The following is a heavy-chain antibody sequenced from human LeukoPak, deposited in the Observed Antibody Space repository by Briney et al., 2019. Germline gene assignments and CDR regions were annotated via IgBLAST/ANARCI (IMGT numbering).Heavy chain of an antibody. D-gene: IGHD5-24*01. CDR2: IEEHGSQK. J-gene: IGHJ3*02. CDR3: ARILRLHTPRASDI. CDR1: GFTFSSYW. Sequence: PGGSLRLSCAASGFTFSSYWMSWVRQAPGKGLEWVANIEEHGSQKYYVDSVKGRFTISRDNAQNSLFLQMNSLRAEDTALYYCARILRLHTPRASDIWGQGTVVTVSS. V-gene: IGHV3-7*05.